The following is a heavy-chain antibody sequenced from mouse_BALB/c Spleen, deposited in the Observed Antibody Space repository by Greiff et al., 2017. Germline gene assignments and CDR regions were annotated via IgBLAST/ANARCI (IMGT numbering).Heavy chain of an antibody. J-gene: IGHJ1*01. Sequence: EVQLQESGPELVKPGASVKMSCKASGYTFTSYVMHWVKQKPGQGLEWIGYINPYNDGTKYNEKFKGKATLTSDKSSSTAYMELSSLTSEDSAVYYCAREDFHWYFDVWGAGTTVTVSS. CDR2: INPYNDGT. CDR3: AREDFHWYFDV. CDR1: GYTFTSYV. V-gene: IGHV1-14*01.